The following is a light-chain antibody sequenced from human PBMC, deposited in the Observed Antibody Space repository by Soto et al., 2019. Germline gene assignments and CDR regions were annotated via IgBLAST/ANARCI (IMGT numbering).Light chain of an antibody. Sequence: QSALTQPASVSGSPGQSITISCTGTSSDVGGYNYVSWYQQHPGKAPKLMIYDVSNRPSRVSNRFSGSKSGNTASLTISGLQAEDEADYYCRSYTSSSTRMVFGGGTKLTVL. J-gene: IGLJ2*01. CDR3: RSYTSSSTRMV. CDR1: SSDVGGYNY. V-gene: IGLV2-14*01. CDR2: DVS.